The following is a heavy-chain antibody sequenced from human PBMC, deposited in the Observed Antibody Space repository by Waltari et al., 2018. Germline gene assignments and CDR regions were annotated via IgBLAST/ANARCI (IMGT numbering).Heavy chain of an antibody. D-gene: IGHD3-22*01. CDR1: GFNFNNHG. CDR2: IQYDGTNK. V-gene: IGHV3-30*02. J-gene: IGHJ5*02. CDR3: AKGPDSSHYFSNWFDP. Sequence: QAHLVESGGGVVQPGGSLRISCAASGFNFNNHGMHWVRQAPGKGPEWVAFIQYDGTNKHDGDSGKGRFTISRDDSKNTVYLQLDSLRPDDTAVYSCAKGPDSSHYFSNWFDPWGQGTLVTVSS.